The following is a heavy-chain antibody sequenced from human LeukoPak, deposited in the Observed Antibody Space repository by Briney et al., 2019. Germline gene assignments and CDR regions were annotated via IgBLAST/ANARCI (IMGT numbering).Heavy chain of an antibody. V-gene: IGHV3-49*03. D-gene: IGHD3-22*01. CDR3: SRATKGSSVYYASSGPDDY. CDR2: IRSDAYGGTT. J-gene: IGHJ4*02. CDR1: GFIFGDYA. Sequence: GGSLRLPCTVSGFIFGDYAVSWFRQAPGKGLEWVGFIRSDAYGGTTDYAASVKDRFIFSRDDSKSIAYLQMNSLKTEDTAVYHCSRATKGSSVYYASSGPDDYWGQGTLVTVSS.